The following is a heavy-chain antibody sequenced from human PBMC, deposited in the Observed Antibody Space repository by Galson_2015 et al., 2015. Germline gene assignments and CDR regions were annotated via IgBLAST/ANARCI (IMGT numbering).Heavy chain of an antibody. CDR1: GFTFSSYG. J-gene: IGHJ6*04. CDR2: ISYDGSNQ. CDR3: ARGENYAVWRGYLLDV. D-gene: IGHD3-3*01. V-gene: IGHV3-30*19. Sequence: SLRLSCAASGFTFSSYGMHWVRQAPGKGLEWVALISYDGSNQNCADSVKGRFTISRDNSKNTLYVQMNSLRAEDTAVYYCARGENYAVWRGYLLDVWGKGTTVTVSS.